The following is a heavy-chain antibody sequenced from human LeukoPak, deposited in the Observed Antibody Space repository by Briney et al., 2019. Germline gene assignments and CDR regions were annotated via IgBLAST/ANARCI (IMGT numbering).Heavy chain of an antibody. Sequence: ASVKVSCKASGGTFSSYAISWVRQAPGQGLEWMGRIIPILGIANYAQKFQGRVTITADKSTSTAYMELSSLRPEDTAVYYCARGYSSGWYLNYWGQGTLVTVSS. J-gene: IGHJ4*02. D-gene: IGHD6-19*01. CDR2: IIPILGIA. V-gene: IGHV1-69*04. CDR1: GGTFSSYA. CDR3: ARGYSSGWYLNY.